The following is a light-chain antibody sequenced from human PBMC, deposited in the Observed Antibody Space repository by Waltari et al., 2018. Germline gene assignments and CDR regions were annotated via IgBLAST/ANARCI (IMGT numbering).Light chain of an antibody. Sequence: QSALTHSASVSGSPGQSITISCSGLGSAAGASESVSWHQHHPDKAPQVIIYDVTHRPSGVSDRFSASKSANTASLTISRLQPEDEADYYCSSQTLDGLVLFGGGTRLTVL. V-gene: IGLV2-14*03. CDR2: DVT. CDR1: GSAAGASES. J-gene: IGLJ2*01. CDR3: SSQTLDGLVL.